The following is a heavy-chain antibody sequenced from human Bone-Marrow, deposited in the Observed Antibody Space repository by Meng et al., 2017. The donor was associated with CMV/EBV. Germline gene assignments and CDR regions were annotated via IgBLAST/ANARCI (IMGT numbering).Heavy chain of an antibody. Sequence: GGSLRLSCAASGFTFSSYWMSWVRQAPGKGLEWVANIKQDGSEKYYVDSVKGRFTISRDNAKNSLYLQMNSLRAEDTAVYYCARGIVGAHDAFDIWGQGTMVTVSS. V-gene: IGHV3-7*01. CDR3: ARGIVGAHDAFDI. D-gene: IGHD1-26*01. J-gene: IGHJ3*02. CDR1: GFTFSSYW. CDR2: IKQDGSEK.